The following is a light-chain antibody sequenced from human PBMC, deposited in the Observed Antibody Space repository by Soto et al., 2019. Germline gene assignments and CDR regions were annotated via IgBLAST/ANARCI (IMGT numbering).Light chain of an antibody. V-gene: IGLV1-47*01. J-gene: IGLJ2*01. Sequence: QSVLIQPPSASGTPGQRVTISCSGSSSNIGNNFVYWYQHLPRSAPKLLIYRNHQRPSGVPDRFSGSHSGTSASLAISGLRSDDEADYYCATWDDSLSGFVVFGGGTKVTVL. CDR3: ATWDDSLSGFVV. CDR1: SSNIGNNF. CDR2: RNH.